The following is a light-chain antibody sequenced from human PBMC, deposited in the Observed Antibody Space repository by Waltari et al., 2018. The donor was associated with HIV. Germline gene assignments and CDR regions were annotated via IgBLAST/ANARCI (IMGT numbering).Light chain of an antibody. V-gene: IGKV1-39*01. J-gene: IGKJ1*01. CDR1: QSISSD. Sequence: DIQMTQSPSYLSASVGDRVTITCRASQSISSDLNWYQQKPGKAPKLLIYAASSLQSGVPSRFSGSGSGTDFTLTISSLQPEDFATYYCQQSYSTPPTFGQGTKVEIK. CDR2: AAS. CDR3: QQSYSTPPT.